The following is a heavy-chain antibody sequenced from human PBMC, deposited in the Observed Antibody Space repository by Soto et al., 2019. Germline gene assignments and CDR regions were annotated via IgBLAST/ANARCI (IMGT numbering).Heavy chain of an antibody. Sequence: SETLSITCTVSGCSISSGDYYWSWIRQPPGKGLEWIGYIYYSGSTNYNPSLKSRVTISVDTSKNQFSLKLSSVTAADTAVYYCARVVGSSGDYFDYWGQGTLVTVSS. J-gene: IGHJ4*02. CDR3: ARVVGSSGDYFDY. CDR1: GCSISSGDYY. CDR2: IYYSGST. D-gene: IGHD3-10*01. V-gene: IGHV4-30-4*01.